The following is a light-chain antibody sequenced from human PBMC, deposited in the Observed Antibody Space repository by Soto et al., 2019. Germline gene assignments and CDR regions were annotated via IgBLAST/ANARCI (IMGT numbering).Light chain of an antibody. V-gene: IGLV2-8*01. CDR1: GSDIGAYKF. CDR2: GVT. J-gene: IGLJ2*01. CDR3: SSYTGSGTIVV. Sequence: QSALAQPPSASGSPGQSVTISCTGSGSDIGAYKFVSWYQQHPGKAPKLMIFGVTERPSGVPDRFSGSKSGNTASLTVSGLQADDEADYHCSSYTGSGTIVVFGGGTKLTVL.